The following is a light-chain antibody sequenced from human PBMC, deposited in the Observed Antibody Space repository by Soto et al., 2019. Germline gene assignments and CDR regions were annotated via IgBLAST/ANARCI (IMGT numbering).Light chain of an antibody. CDR3: QQYSIWRT. CDR2: GAS. V-gene: IGKV3-20*01. CDR1: QSFSSHF. Sequence: EIVLTQSPGTLSLSPGDRATLSCMASQSFSSHFLAWYQQKPGQAPRLLIYGASNRATGIPDRFSGSGSGTEFTLTIGSLQSEDFAVYYCQQYSIWRTFGQGTKVDIK. J-gene: IGKJ1*01.